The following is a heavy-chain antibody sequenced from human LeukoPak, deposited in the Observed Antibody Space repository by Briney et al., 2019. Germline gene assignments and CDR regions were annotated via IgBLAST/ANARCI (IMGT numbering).Heavy chain of an antibody. J-gene: IGHJ4*02. D-gene: IGHD6-6*01. CDR2: NYYSGST. Sequence: SETLSLTCTVSGGSISSYYWSWIRQPPGKGLEWIGYNYYSGSTNYNPSLKSRVTISVDTSKNQFSLKLSSVTAADTAVYYCARSRGSSSLALYYWGQGTLVTVSS. V-gene: IGHV4-59*01. CDR1: GGSISSYY. CDR3: ARSRGSSSLALYY.